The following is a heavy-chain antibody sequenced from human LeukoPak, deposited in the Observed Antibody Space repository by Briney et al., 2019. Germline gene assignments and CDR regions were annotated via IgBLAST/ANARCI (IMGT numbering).Heavy chain of an antibody. D-gene: IGHD2-21*02. CDR3: ASLGAYCGGDCYPLDY. CDR2: IYYSGST. V-gene: IGHV4-39*01. J-gene: IGHJ4*02. CDR1: GGSISSGSYY. Sequence: RSSETLSLTCTVSGGSISSGSYYWGWIRQPPGKGLEWIGSIYYSGSTYYNPSLKSRVTISVDTSKNQFSLKLSSVTAADTAVYYCASLGAYCGGDCYPLDYWGQGTLVTVSS.